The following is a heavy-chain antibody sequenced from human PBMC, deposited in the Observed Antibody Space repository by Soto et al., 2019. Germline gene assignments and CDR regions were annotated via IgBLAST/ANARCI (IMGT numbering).Heavy chain of an antibody. CDR2: IYYSGST. J-gene: IGHJ6*02. D-gene: IGHD3-10*01. Sequence: NPSETLSLTCTVSGGSLSSRGYYWGWIRQLPGKGLEWIGYIYYSGSTYYNPSLRSRVTMSVDTSKNQFSLKLRSVTAADTAVYYCARDLGGLPSSSGSYNGLDVWGQGTTVTVSS. CDR3: ARDLGGLPSSSGSYNGLDV. V-gene: IGHV4-31*03. CDR1: GGSLSSRGYY.